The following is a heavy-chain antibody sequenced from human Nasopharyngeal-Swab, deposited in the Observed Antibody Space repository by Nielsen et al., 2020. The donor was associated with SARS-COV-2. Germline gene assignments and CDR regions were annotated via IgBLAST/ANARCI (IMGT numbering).Heavy chain of an antibody. CDR1: GYTFTGYY. Sequence: ASVKVSCKASGYTFTGYYMHWVRQAPGQGLEWMGRINPNSGGTNYAQKFQGWVTMTRDTSISTAYMELSRLRSDDTAVYYCARANLGYCSSTSCSRAFDIWGQGTMVTVSS. CDR3: ARANLGYCSSTSCSRAFDI. CDR2: INPNSGGT. D-gene: IGHD2-2*01. V-gene: IGHV1-2*04. J-gene: IGHJ3*02.